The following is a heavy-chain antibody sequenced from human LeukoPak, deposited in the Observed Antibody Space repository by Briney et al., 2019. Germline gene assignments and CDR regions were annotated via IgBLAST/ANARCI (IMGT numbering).Heavy chain of an antibody. D-gene: IGHD6-19*01. J-gene: IGHJ3*02. V-gene: IGHV3-30-3*01. CDR3: ARSGYSSGWYSVGAFDI. CDR1: GFTFSSYA. Sequence: GGSLRLSCAASGFTFSSYAMHWVRQAPGKGLEWMAVISYDGSNKYYADSVKGRFTISRDNSKNTLYLQMNSLRAEDTAVYYCARSGYSSGWYSVGAFDIWGQGTVVTVSS. CDR2: ISYDGSNK.